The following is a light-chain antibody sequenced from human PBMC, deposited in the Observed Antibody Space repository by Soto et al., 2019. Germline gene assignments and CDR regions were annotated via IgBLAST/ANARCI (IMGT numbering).Light chain of an antibody. CDR3: QQYNSYSLT. CDR2: DAS. V-gene: IGKV1-5*01. CDR1: QSISSR. J-gene: IGKJ4*01. Sequence: DIQMTQSPSTLSASVGDRVTITCRASQSISSRLAWYQQKPGKAPKILIYDASNLESGVPSRFSASGFGTEFTLTISSLQPDDFATYYCQQYNSYSLTFGGGTKVEIK.